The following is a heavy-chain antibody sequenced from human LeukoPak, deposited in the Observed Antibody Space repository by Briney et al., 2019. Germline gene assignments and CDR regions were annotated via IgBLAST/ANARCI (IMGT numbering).Heavy chain of an antibody. CDR2: INAGNGNT. CDR1: GYTFTSYA. V-gene: IGHV1-3*01. D-gene: IGHD3-22*01. Sequence: ASVKVSCKASGYTFTSYAMHWVRQAPGQRLEWMGWINAGNGNTKYSQKFQGRVTITRDTSASTAYMELSSLRSEDTAVNYCAGDGYYYDSSGLDFDYWGQGTLVTVSS. J-gene: IGHJ4*02. CDR3: AGDGYYYDSSGLDFDY.